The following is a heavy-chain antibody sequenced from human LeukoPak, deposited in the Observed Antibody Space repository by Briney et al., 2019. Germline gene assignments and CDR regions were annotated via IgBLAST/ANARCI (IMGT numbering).Heavy chain of an antibody. D-gene: IGHD6-19*01. CDR1: GYTFTSYG. CDR3: VRDKDLGAVAGTFDY. Sequence: ASVKVSCKASGYTFTSYGISWVRQAPGQGLEWMGWISAYNGHTNYAQKLQGRVTMTTDTSTSTAYMELRSLGSDDTAVYFCVRDKDLGAVAGTFDYWGQGTLVTVSS. J-gene: IGHJ4*02. CDR2: ISAYNGHT. V-gene: IGHV1-18*01.